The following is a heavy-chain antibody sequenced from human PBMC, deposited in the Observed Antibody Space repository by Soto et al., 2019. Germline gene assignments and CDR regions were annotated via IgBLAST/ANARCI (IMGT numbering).Heavy chain of an antibody. CDR1: GGSISSGGYS. J-gene: IGHJ3*02. D-gene: IGHD3-10*01. V-gene: IGHV4-30-2*01. Sequence: PSETLSLTCAVSGGSISSGGYSWSWIRQPPGKGLEWIGYMYHSGSTYYNPSLKSRVTISIDTSKNQFSLKLSSVTAADTAVYYCVRHLRVLLWFGEFSHAFDIWGQGTMVTVSS. CDR2: MYHSGST. CDR3: VRHLRVLLWFGEFSHAFDI.